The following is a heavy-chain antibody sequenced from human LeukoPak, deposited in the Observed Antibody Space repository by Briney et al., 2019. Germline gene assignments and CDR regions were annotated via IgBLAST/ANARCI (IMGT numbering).Heavy chain of an antibody. V-gene: IGHV4-59*01. CDR2: IHYTGST. J-gene: IGHJ4*02. Sequence: SETLSLTCTVSGGSISSYYWSWIRQSPGKGLECIGYIHYTGSTNYNPSLKSRVTISVETSKNQFSLKLKSVTAADTAVYYCARVTYGSGTYGAFDYWGQGTLVTVSS. CDR1: GGSISSYY. CDR3: ARVTYGSGTYGAFDY. D-gene: IGHD3-10*01.